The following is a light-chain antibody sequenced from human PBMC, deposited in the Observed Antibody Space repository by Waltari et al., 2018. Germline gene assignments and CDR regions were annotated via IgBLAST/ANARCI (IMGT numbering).Light chain of an antibody. CDR1: SSDVGGSDY. V-gene: IGLV2-8*01. CDR2: EVN. Sequence: QSALTQPPSASGVPGQSVTISCTDTSSDVGGSDYVPLYQQHPGKAPKLIIYEVNKRPSGVPDRFSGSKSGNTASLTVSGLQAEDEADYYCSSYTSSNNCVFGTGTKVTVL. CDR3: SSYTSSNNCV. J-gene: IGLJ1*01.